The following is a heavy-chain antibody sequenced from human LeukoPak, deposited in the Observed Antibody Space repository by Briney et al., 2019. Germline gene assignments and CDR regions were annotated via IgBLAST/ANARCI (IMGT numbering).Heavy chain of an antibody. J-gene: IGHJ4*02. CDR1: GGSISGSTYF. CDR2: IYYSGST. V-gene: IGHV4-31*03. CDR3: ARTGGPNGGGNSMIFDY. Sequence: SETLSLTCTVSGGSISGSTYFWSWIRQHSGKGLEWIGYIYYSGSTYYNPSLKSRVTISVDTSKNQFSLKLSSVTAADTAVYYCARTGGPNGGGNSMIFDYWGQGTLVTVSS. D-gene: IGHD4-23*01.